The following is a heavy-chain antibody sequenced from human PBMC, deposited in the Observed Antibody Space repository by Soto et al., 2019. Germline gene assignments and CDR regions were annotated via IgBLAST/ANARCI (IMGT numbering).Heavy chain of an antibody. J-gene: IGHJ4*02. V-gene: IGHV1-18*01. D-gene: IGHD5-18*01. Sequence: ASVKVSCKASGYTFISYGISWVRQAPGQGLEWMGWISAYNGNTNYAQKFQGRVTMSTDTSTSTAYMELRSLRSDDTAVYYCAPHTLDTGMPSGYWGQGTLVTVSS. CDR1: GYTFISYG. CDR2: ISAYNGNT. CDR3: APHTLDTGMPSGY.